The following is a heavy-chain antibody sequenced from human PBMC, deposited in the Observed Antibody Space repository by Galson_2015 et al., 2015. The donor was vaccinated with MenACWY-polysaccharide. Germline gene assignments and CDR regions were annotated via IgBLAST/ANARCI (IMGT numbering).Heavy chain of an antibody. CDR3: TADVPEPLSQIDY. J-gene: IGHJ4*02. CDR2: IRTESEGRT. Sequence: SLRLSCAGSGYTFNSAWMNWVRQAPGKGLEWVARIRTESEGRTAYATPVKGRSTISGDDSNNALYLHMNNLKPEDTAMYYCTADVPEPLSQIDYWGQGTLVTVSS. V-gene: IGHV3-15*01. D-gene: IGHD1-14*01. CDR1: GYTFNSAW.